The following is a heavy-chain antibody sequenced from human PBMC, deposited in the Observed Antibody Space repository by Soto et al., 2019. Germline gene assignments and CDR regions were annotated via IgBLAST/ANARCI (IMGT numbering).Heavy chain of an antibody. Sequence: QVQLVESGGGVVQPGRSLRLSCAASGFTFSSYGMHWVRQAPGKGLEWVAVIWYDGSNKYYADSVKGRFTISRDNSKNTLYLQMNSLRAEDTAVYYCARVPGSSWENPMRDYYYGMDVWGQGTTVTVSS. D-gene: IGHD6-13*01. J-gene: IGHJ6*02. CDR1: GFTFSSYG. V-gene: IGHV3-33*01. CDR3: ARVPGSSWENPMRDYYYGMDV. CDR2: IWYDGSNK.